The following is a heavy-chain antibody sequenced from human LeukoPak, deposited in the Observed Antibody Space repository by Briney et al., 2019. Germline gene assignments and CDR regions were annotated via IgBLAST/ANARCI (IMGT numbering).Heavy chain of an antibody. V-gene: IGHV4-59*01. D-gene: IGHD1-26*01. J-gene: IGHJ3*02. CDR3: ARDSWELDAFDI. Sequence: PSETLSLTCTVSGGSISSYYWSWIRQPPGKGLEWIGYIYYSGSTNYNPSLKSRVTISVDTSKNQFSLKLSSVTAADTAVYYCARDSWELDAFDIWGQGTMVTVSS. CDR2: IYYSGST. CDR1: GGSISSYY.